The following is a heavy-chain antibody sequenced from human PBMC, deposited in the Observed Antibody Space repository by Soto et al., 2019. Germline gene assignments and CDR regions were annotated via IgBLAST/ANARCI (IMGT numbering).Heavy chain of an antibody. CDR2: MRDAGDA. Sequence: QVQLLESGPGLVKPSETLSLTCTVSGGSISTYYWSWVRQPPGKELEWIGYMRDAGDAAYAPSLESRVTTSLDTSKNQFSLRLVSVTAADTAVCFLARNDLRGGSDDFWGQRTLVTVSS. D-gene: IGHD1-1*01. V-gene: IGHV4-4*09. CDR3: ARNDLRGGSDDF. CDR1: GGSISTYY. J-gene: IGHJ4*02.